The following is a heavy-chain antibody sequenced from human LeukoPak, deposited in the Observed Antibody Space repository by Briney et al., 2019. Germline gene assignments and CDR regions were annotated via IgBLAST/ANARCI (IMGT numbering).Heavy chain of an antibody. D-gene: IGHD2-15*01. V-gene: IGHV4-59*01. CDR1: GGSISSYF. CDR2: SYYSGST. CDR3: ARVRNPCSGGSCYIEV. J-gene: IGHJ4*02. Sequence: SETLSLTCTVSGGSISSYFWSWIRQPPGKGLEWIGYSYYSGSTNYNPSLKSRVTISVDTSRSQFSLNLNSVTAADTAVYYCARVRNPCSGGSCYIEVWGQGTLVTVSS.